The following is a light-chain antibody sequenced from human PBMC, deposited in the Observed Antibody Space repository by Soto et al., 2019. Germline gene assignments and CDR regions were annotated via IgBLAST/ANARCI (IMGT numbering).Light chain of an antibody. CDR3: QQTYSAPPK. V-gene: IGKV1-39*01. CDR2: AAS. J-gene: IGKJ1*01. Sequence: DIQMTQSPSSLSASVGDRVTITCRASQIISTYLNWYQQRAGLAPRLLIYAASSLQSGVPPRFSGSGSGTDFTLTISSLQPEDFATYFCQQTYSAPPKFGPGTKVDI. CDR1: QIISTY.